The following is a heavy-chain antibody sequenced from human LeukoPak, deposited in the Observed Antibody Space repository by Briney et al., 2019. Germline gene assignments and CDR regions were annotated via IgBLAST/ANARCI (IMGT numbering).Heavy chain of an antibody. CDR3: ARGLPNGDYGHYYYYGMDV. V-gene: IGHV1-2*02. Sequence: ASVKVSCKASGYTFTGYYMHWVRQAPGQGLEWMGWINPNSGGTNYAQKFQGRVTMTRDTSISTAYMELSRLRSDDTAAYYCARGLPNGDYGHYYYYGMDVWGQGTTVTVSS. CDR1: GYTFTGYY. J-gene: IGHJ6*02. CDR2: INPNSGGT. D-gene: IGHD4-17*01.